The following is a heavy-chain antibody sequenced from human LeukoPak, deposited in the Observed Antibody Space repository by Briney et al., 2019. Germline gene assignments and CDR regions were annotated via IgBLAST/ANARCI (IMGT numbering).Heavy chain of an antibody. CDR3: ARDWGDYSSSPLGYYYMDV. J-gene: IGHJ6*03. Sequence: SQTLSLTCAISGDSVSSNSAAWNWIRQSPSRGLEWLGRTYYRSKWYNDYAVSVKSRITINPDTSKNQFSLQLNSVTPEDTAVYYCARDWGDYSSSPLGYYYMDVWGKGTTVTVSS. CDR1: GDSVSSNSAA. CDR2: TYYRSKWYN. V-gene: IGHV6-1*01. D-gene: IGHD6-13*01.